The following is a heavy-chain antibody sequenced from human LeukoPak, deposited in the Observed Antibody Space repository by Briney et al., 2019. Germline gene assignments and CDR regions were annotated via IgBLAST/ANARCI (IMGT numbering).Heavy chain of an antibody. CDR1: GGSISSFY. V-gene: IGHV4-59*01. CDR2: IYYSGST. CDR3: AREEEAGYNPEFDY. D-gene: IGHD5-24*01. Sequence: PSETLSLTCTVSGGSISSFYWSWIRQPPGKGLEWIGYIYYSGSTNYNPSLKSRVTISVDTSKNQFSLKLSSVTAADTAVYYCAREEEAGYNPEFDYWGQGTLVTVSS. J-gene: IGHJ4*02.